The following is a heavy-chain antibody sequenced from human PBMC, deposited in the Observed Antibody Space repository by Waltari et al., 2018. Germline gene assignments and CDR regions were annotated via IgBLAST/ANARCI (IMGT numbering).Heavy chain of an antibody. J-gene: IGHJ4*02. CDR2: ISGGGYPI. V-gene: IGHV3-48*01. Sequence: EVQLVESGGGVVQPGGSLSLSCDAAGFIFSNYGMNWVRQAPGKGLEWVAHISGGGYPIYYADSVKGRFTISRDNAENSLFLQMNGLRAEDTAVYYCAPLGVSRLTWTDWGQGTLVTVSS. CDR3: APLGVSRLTWTD. D-gene: IGHD3-10*01. CDR1: GFIFSNYG.